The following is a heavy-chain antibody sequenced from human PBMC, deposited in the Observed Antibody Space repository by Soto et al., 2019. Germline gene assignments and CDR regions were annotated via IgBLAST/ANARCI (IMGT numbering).Heavy chain of an antibody. CDR1: GFTFSSYA. J-gene: IGHJ4*02. CDR3: ANTMWGYYSLDY. Sequence: EVQLFESWGGLVQPGGSLRLSCAASGFTFSSYAMSWVRQAPGKGLEWVSIISISGIHRYYADSVKGRFTISRDNSKDTLYLQMNSLRAEDTAVYYCANTMWGYYSLDYCGQGTLLTLSS. D-gene: IGHD3-22*01. V-gene: IGHV3-23*01. CDR2: ISISGIHR.